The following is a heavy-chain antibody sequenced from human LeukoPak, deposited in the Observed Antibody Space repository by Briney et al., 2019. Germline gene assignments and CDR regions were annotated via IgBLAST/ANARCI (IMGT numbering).Heavy chain of an antibody. CDR1: GYTFTSYG. CDR3: ARVVQWLVRGALYYYYYMDV. J-gene: IGHJ6*03. D-gene: IGHD6-19*01. V-gene: IGHV1-18*01. CDR2: ISAYNGNT. Sequence: GASVKVSCKASGYTFTSYGISWVRQAPGQGLEWMGWISAYNGNTNYAQKLQGRVTMTTDTSTSTAHMELWSLRSDDTAVYYCARVVQWLVRGALYYYYYMDVLVEGTTVTDSS.